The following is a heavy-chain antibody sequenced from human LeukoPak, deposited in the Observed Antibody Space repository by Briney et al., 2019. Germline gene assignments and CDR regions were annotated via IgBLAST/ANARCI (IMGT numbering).Heavy chain of an antibody. CDR2: FDPEDGET. CDR3: ATDFYRGLQFDY. J-gene: IGHJ4*02. V-gene: IGHV1-24*01. CDR1: GYTLTELS. D-gene: IGHD2/OR15-2a*01. Sequence: ASVKVSCKVSGYTLTELSMHWVRQAPGKGLEWMGGFDPEDGETIYAQKFQGRVTMTEDTSTDTAYMELTSLRSEDTAVYYCATDFYRGLQFDYWGQGTLVIVSS.